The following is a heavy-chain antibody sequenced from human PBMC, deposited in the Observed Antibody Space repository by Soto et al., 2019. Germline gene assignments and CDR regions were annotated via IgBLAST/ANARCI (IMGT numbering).Heavy chain of an antibody. J-gene: IGHJ4*02. CDR3: ERSRRGGGNFDY. Sequence: GGSLRLSCAASGFTFSSYDMHWVRQATGKGLEWVSAIGTAGDTYYPGSVKGRFTISRENAKNSLYLQMNSLRAEDTAVYYCERSRRGGGNFDYWGQGTLVTVSS. D-gene: IGHD2-15*01. CDR1: GFTFSSYD. V-gene: IGHV3-13*01. CDR2: IGTAGDT.